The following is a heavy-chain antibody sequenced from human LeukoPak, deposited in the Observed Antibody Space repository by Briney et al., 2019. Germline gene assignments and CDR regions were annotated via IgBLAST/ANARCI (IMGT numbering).Heavy chain of an antibody. CDR2: ISSSSSYI. V-gene: IGHV3-21*01. J-gene: IGHJ4*02. CDR3: ARERGAVAGFFDY. CDR1: GFTFSSYS. Sequence: GGSLRLSCAASGFTFSSYSMNWVRQAPGKGLGWVSSISSSSSYIYYADSVKGRFTISRDNARNSLYLQMNSLRAEDTAVYYCARERGAVAGFFDYWGQGTLVTVSS. D-gene: IGHD6-19*01.